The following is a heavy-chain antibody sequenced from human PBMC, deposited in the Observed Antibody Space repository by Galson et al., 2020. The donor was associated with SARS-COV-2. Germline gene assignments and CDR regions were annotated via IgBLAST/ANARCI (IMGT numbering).Heavy chain of an antibody. V-gene: IGHV4-59*01. J-gene: IGHJ4*02. D-gene: IGHD3-3*01. Sequence: SETLSLTCTVSGGSISSYYWSWIRQPPGKGLEWIGYIYYSGSTIYNPSLKSRVTISVDTSKNQFSLKLSSVTAADTAVYYCARAPRITIFGVVSGVDYWGQGTLVTVSS. CDR2: IYYSGST. CDR1: GGSISSYY. CDR3: ARAPRITIFGVVSGVDY.